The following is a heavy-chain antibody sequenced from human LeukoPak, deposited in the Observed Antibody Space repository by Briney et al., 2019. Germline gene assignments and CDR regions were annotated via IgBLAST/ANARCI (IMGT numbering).Heavy chain of an antibody. V-gene: IGHV3-30*02. J-gene: IGHJ4*02. D-gene: IGHD3-3*01. CDR3: AKTYYDFWSGYSYYFDY. Sequence: GGSLRLSCAASGFTFSSYGIHWVRQAPGKGLEWVAFIRYDGGNRYYADSVKGRFTISRDNSKNTLYLQMNSLRAEDTAVYYCAKTYYDFWSGYSYYFDYWGQGTLVTVSS. CDR1: GFTFSSYG. CDR2: IRYDGGNR.